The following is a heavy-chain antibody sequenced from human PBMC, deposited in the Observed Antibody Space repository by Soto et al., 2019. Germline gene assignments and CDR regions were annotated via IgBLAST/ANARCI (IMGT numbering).Heavy chain of an antibody. J-gene: IGHJ6*02. V-gene: IGHV4-39*07. CDR3: ARGPKTRRFLEWFPVGMDV. CDR1: GDSIRSGNHY. D-gene: IGHD3-3*01. CDR2: INHSGST. Sequence: SETLSLTCTVSGDSIRSGNHYWSWIRQPPGKGLEWIGEINHSGSTNYNPSLKSRVTISVDTSKNQFSLKLSSVTAADTAVYYCARGPKTRRFLEWFPVGMDVWGQGTTVTVSS.